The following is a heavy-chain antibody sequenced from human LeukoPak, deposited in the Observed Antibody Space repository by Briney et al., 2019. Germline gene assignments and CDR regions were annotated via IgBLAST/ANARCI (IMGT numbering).Heavy chain of an antibody. J-gene: IGHJ5*02. D-gene: IGHD2-2*01. CDR1: GDTFSSYA. Sequence: SVKVSCKPSGDTFSSYAISCVRQAPGQGLEWMGGIIPIFGTANYTQKFQGRVTITTDESTSTAYMELSSLRSEDTAVYYCASWSDASYCSSTSCPALFDPWGQGTLVTVSS. CDR3: ASWSDASYCSSTSCPALFDP. CDR2: IIPIFGTA. V-gene: IGHV1-69*05.